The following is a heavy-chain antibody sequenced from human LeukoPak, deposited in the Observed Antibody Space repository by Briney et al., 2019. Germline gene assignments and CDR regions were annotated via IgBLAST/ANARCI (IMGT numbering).Heavy chain of an antibody. V-gene: IGHV4-38-2*01. CDR3: ARHEIGRYYDFWSGYYLYYFDY. CDR1: GYSISSGYY. D-gene: IGHD3-3*01. Sequence: SETLSLTCAVSGYSISSGYYWGWIRQPPGMGLEWIGSLYHSGSTYYNPSLKGRVTISVDTSKNQYSLKLSSVTAADTAVYYCARHEIGRYYDFWSGYYLYYFDYWGQGTLVTVSS. CDR2: LYHSGST. J-gene: IGHJ4*02.